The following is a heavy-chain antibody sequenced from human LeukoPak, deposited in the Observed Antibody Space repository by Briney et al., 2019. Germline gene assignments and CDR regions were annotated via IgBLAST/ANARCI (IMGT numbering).Heavy chain of an antibody. V-gene: IGHV3-7*03. J-gene: IGHJ4*02. Sequence: GGSLRLSCAASGFTLSSYSMNWVRQAPGKGLEWVASINHNGNVNYYVDSVKGRFTISRDNAKNSLYLQMNSLRAEDTAVYYCAKDTSVYNRNYLFGYWGQGTLVTVSS. D-gene: IGHD1-14*01. CDR2: INHNGNVN. CDR3: AKDTSVYNRNYLFGY. CDR1: GFTLSSYS.